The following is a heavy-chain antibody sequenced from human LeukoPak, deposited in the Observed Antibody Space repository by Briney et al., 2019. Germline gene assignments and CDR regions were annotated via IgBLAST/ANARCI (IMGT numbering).Heavy chain of an antibody. CDR2: IWYDGNNK. CDR3: AREETGNPGGY. CDR1: GFTFSSYG. V-gene: IGHV3-33*01. Sequence: PGRSLRLSCAASGFTFSSYGMHWVRQAPGKGLEWVAVIWYDGNNKYYADSVKGRFTISRDNSKNTLYLQMNSLRAEDTAVYYCAREETGNPGGYWGQGTLVTVSS. D-gene: IGHD1-14*01. J-gene: IGHJ4*02.